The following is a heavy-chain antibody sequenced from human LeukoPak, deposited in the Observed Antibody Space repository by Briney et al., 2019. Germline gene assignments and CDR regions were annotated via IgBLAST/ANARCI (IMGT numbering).Heavy chain of an antibody. V-gene: IGHV3-74*01. CDR3: VVGGSPGY. Sequence: PGGSLRLSCAASGFTSSSYWMNWVRQAPRKGLVWVSRISTDGYTTDYADFVQGRFTASRDNTKNTWSLEMNSLRAEDTAVYYCVVGGSPGYWGQGTLVTVSS. D-gene: IGHD2-15*01. CDR2: ISTDGYTT. J-gene: IGHJ4*02. CDR1: GFTSSSYW.